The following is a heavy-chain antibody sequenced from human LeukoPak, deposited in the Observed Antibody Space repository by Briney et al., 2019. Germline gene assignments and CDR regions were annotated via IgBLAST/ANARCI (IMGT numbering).Heavy chain of an antibody. Sequence: GGSLRLSCAASEFTFSSYALHWVRQAPGKGLEWVAVISYDGSNKYYADSVKGRFTISRDNSKNTLYLQMNSLRDEDTAVYYCARGDASGWSYWGQGTLVTVSS. CDR1: EFTFSSYA. CDR3: ARGDASGWSY. V-gene: IGHV3-30-3*01. CDR2: ISYDGSNK. J-gene: IGHJ4*02. D-gene: IGHD6-19*01.